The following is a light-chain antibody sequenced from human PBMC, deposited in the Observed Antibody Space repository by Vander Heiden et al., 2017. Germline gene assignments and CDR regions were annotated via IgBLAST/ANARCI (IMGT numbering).Light chain of an antibody. V-gene: IGKV1-8*01. Sequence: AIRMTQSPSSLSASTGDRVTITCRASQGISSYLAWYQQKPGKAPKLLIYAASTLQSGVPSRFSGSGSGTDFTLTISSLQPEDFATYYCQQYYSNPRTFGQGTKVEIK. CDR1: QGISSY. CDR3: QQYYSNPRT. J-gene: IGKJ1*01. CDR2: AAS.